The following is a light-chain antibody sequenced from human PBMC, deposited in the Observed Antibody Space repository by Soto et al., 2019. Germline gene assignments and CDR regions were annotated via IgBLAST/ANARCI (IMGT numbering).Light chain of an antibody. CDR3: QQSYSTPRT. CDR1: QSISSY. V-gene: IGKV1-39*01. CDR2: AAS. Sequence: DIQMTQSPSSLSASVGDRVTITCRASQSISSYLNWYQQKPGKAPKLLIYAASSLQSGVPSRFSGSGPGTDFTLTISSLQPEDFATYYFQQSYSTPRTFGQGTKVEIK. J-gene: IGKJ1*01.